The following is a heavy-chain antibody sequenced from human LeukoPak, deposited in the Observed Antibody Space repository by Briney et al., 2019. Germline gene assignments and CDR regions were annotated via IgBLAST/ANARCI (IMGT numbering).Heavy chain of an antibody. Sequence: TPSETLSLTCTVSGGSISSYYWSWIRQPPGKGLEWIGYMYYRGNTNYNPSLKSRVTISIDTPNNQFSLKLSSVTAADTAVYYCAREDYYGTNFDYWGQGTLVTVSS. CDR2: MYYRGNT. J-gene: IGHJ4*02. V-gene: IGHV4-59*01. D-gene: IGHD3-10*01. CDR1: GGSISSYY. CDR3: AREDYYGTNFDY.